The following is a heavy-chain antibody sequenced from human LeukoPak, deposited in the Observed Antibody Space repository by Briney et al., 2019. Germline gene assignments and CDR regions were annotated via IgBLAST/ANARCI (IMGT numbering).Heavy chain of an antibody. J-gene: IGHJ4*02. D-gene: IGHD6-6*01. CDR2: IYTGDSTT. CDR3: ARSNCFDY. Sequence: GESLKISSECAGSSFTNYWISVVRQLPGKGLEWRGIIYTGDSTTTYSPSFQGQVTISADRSISPAYLQWSSLKASDTAIYYCARSNCFDYWGQGTLVTVSS. V-gene: IGHV5-51*01. CDR1: GSSFTNYW.